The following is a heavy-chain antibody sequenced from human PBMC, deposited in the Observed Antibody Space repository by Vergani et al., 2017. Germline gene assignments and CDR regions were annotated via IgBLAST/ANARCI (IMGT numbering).Heavy chain of an antibody. CDR2: TIPIFGTA. V-gene: IGHV1-69*13. CDR3: ARGPDRYCSGGSCYLYWYFDL. CDR1: GGTFNNSA. Sequence: QVQLVQSGADVKKPGSSVKVSCKASGGTFNNSAISWVRQAPGQGLAWMGRTIPIFGTANYAQMFQDRVTITEDESTSTAYMELSSLRSEDTAVYYCARGPDRYCSGGSCYLYWYFDLWGRGTLVTVSS. J-gene: IGHJ2*01. D-gene: IGHD2-15*01.